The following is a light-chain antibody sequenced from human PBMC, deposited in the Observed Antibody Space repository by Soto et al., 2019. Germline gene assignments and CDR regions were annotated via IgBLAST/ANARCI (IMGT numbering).Light chain of an antibody. CDR3: QPSYMDPIT. V-gene: IGKV1-39*01. Sequence: DSQVTQSPCSLSASVGDRFTMTCRASLNIGDSLSWFQQKAGKPPTQLIYGASALQSGVPVRFSGSASGTDFTLTIRNMPPEDFATSYCQPSYMDPITLGQGTRLEIK. CDR1: LNIGDS. CDR2: GAS. J-gene: IGKJ5*01.